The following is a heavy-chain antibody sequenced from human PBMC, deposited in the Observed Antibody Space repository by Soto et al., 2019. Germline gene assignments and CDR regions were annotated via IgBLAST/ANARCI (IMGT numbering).Heavy chain of an antibody. Sequence: QVPLVESGGGVVQPGRSLRLSCAASGFTFSSYAMHWVRQAPGKGLEWVAVISYDGSNKYYADSVKGRFTISRDNSKNTLYLQMNSLRAEDTAVYYCARGCSGGSCYRIDYWGQGTLVTVSS. V-gene: IGHV3-30-3*01. CDR3: ARGCSGGSCYRIDY. J-gene: IGHJ4*02. D-gene: IGHD2-15*01. CDR2: ISYDGSNK. CDR1: GFTFSSYA.